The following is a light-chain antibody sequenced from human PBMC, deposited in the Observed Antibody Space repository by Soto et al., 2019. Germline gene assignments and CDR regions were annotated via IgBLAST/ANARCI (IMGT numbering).Light chain of an antibody. Sequence: EFVLTQSPGTLSLSPGERATLSCRASQTVRNNYLAWYQQKPGQAPRLLIYDASSRATGIPDRFSGGGSGTDFTLTINRVEPEDFAVYFCQQYAGSPRTFGQGTKVDIK. CDR3: QQYAGSPRT. J-gene: IGKJ1*01. V-gene: IGKV3-20*01. CDR2: DAS. CDR1: QTVRNNY.